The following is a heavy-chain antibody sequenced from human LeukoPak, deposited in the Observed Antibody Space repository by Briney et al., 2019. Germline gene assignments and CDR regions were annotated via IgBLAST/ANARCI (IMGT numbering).Heavy chain of an antibody. J-gene: IGHJ4*02. CDR3: ASNPPNTGDFYY. CDR1: GYTFTSYD. D-gene: IGHD1-1*01. V-gene: IGHV1-8*01. Sequence: ASVKVSCKASGYTFTSYDIHWVRQTTGQGLEWMGWMNPNSGNTGYAQKFQGRVTMTRNTSINTAYMEVSSLRSEDTAVYYCASNPPNTGDFYYWGLGSLVTVSS. CDR2: MNPNSGNT.